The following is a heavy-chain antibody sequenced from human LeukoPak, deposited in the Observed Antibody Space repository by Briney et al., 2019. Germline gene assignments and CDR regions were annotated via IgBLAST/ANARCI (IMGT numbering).Heavy chain of an antibody. J-gene: IGHJ4*02. Sequence: PSESLSLTCTVSGGSISSSSYYWGWIRQPPGKGLEWIGTIYYSGSTYYNSPLKSRVTISVDTSKNQFSLKLSSVTAADTAMYYCASYYYYDNSGHRFDYWGQGTLVTVCS. CDR1: GGSISSSSYY. V-gene: IGHV4-39*01. CDR2: IYYSGST. CDR3: ASYYYYDNSGHRFDY. D-gene: IGHD3-22*01.